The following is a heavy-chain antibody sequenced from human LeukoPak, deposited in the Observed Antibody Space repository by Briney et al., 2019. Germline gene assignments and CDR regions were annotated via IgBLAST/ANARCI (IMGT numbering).Heavy chain of an antibody. Sequence: ASVKVSCKASGYTFTSYDINWVRQATGQGLEWMGWVNPNSGNTGYAQKFQGRVTMTRNTSISTAYMELSSLRSEDTAVYYCARSTGYYYDSRNDYWGQGTLVTVSS. D-gene: IGHD3-22*01. CDR3: ARSTGYYYDSRNDY. V-gene: IGHV1-8*01. J-gene: IGHJ4*02. CDR1: GYTFTSYD. CDR2: VNPNSGNT.